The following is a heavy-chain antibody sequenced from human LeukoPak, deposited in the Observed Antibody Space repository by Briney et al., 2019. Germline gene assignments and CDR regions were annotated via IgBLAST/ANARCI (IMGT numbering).Heavy chain of an antibody. CDR2: INPSGGST. V-gene: IGHV1-46*01. CDR1: GYTFTSYY. Sequence: GASVKVSCKASGYTFTSYYMHWVRQAPGQGLEWMGIINPSGGSTSYAQKFQGRVTMTRDTSTSTVYMELSSLRSEDTAVYYCARELRAVTTPGAFDIWGQGTMVTVSS. D-gene: IGHD4-17*01. J-gene: IGHJ3*02. CDR3: ARELRAVTTPGAFDI.